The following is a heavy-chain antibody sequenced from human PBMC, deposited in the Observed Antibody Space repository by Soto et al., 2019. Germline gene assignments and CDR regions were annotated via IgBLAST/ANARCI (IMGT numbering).Heavy chain of an antibody. CDR2: ISSSSNTI. CDR3: AREYLLGSRVRSPAAFDI. V-gene: IGHV3-48*02. J-gene: IGHJ3*02. CDR1: GFTFSRYS. D-gene: IGHD7-27*01. Sequence: GGSLRLSCAASGFTFSRYSMNWVRQAPGKGLEWVSYISSSSNTIYYAESVKGRFTISRDNAKNSLDLPMNSLSDEDTAGYYFAREYLLGSRVRSPAAFDILGQGTMGTGSS.